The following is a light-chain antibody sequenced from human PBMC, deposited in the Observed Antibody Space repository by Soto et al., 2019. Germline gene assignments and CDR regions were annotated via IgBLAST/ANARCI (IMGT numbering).Light chain of an antibody. CDR3: QQSYSTQYT. J-gene: IGKJ2*01. Sequence: DIQMTQSPSSLSASVGDRVTITCRASQSLSSYLNWYQQKPGKAPKLLIYAASSLQSGVPSRFSGSGSGTDFTHTISSLQPEDFVTYYGQQSYSTQYTFGQGTKLEIK. CDR1: QSLSSY. V-gene: IGKV1-39*01. CDR2: AAS.